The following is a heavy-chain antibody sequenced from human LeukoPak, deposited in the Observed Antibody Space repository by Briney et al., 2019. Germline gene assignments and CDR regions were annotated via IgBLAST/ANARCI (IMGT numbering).Heavy chain of an antibody. Sequence: KPSETLSLTCTVSGVSVSSGSYYWSWIRQPPGKGLEWIGYIYYSGSTNYNPSLKSRVTISVDTSKNQFSLKLSSVTAADTAVYYCARGGYGESYYDSSGYYLFDYWGQGTLVTVSS. CDR3: ARGGYGESYYDSSGYYLFDY. D-gene: IGHD3-22*01. J-gene: IGHJ4*02. V-gene: IGHV4-61*01. CDR1: GVSVSSGSYY. CDR2: IYYSGST.